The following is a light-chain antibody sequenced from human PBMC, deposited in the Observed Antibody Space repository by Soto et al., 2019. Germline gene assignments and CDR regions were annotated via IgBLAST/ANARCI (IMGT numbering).Light chain of an antibody. CDR1: QSISSW. J-gene: IGKJ1*01. V-gene: IGKV1-5*03. Sequence: DIQMTQSPSTLSATAGDRVTITFRASQSISSWLAWYQQKPGKAPKLLIYKASSLESGVPSRFSGSGSGTEFTLTISSLQPDDFATYYCQQYNSYSWTFGQGTKV. CDR2: KAS. CDR3: QQYNSYSWT.